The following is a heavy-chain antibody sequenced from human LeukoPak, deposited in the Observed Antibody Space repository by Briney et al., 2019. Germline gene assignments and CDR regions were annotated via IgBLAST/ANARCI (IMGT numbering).Heavy chain of an antibody. D-gene: IGHD3-16*01. CDR2: VDPEDGKT. CDR3: ARLPTAIEPQDF. Sequence: ASVKVSCKASGYTFTEYYIHWVQQAPGKGLEWMGRVDPEDGKTIYEETFQGRVTMTADTSTDTAYMELSSLRSDDTALYYCARLPTAIEPQDFWGQGTLVTVSS. J-gene: IGHJ4*02. V-gene: IGHV1-69-2*01. CDR1: GYTFTEYY.